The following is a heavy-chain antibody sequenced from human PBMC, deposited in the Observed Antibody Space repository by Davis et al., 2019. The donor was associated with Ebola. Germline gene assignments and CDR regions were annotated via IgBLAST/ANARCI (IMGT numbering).Heavy chain of an antibody. D-gene: IGHD5-18*01. CDR3: TRGYGWTDY. CDR2: ISYDGSNK. V-gene: IGHV3-30*03. Sequence: GGSLRLSCAASGFTFSSYGMHWVRQAPGKGLEWVALISYDGSNKYYADSVKGRFTISRDNSKNTLYLQMNSLRAEDTAVYYCTRGYGWTDYWGQGTLVTVSS. CDR1: GFTFSSYG. J-gene: IGHJ4*02.